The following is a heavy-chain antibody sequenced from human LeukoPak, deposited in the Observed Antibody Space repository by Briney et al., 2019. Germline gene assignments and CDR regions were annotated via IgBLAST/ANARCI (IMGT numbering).Heavy chain of an antibody. V-gene: IGHV4-34*01. J-gene: IGHJ4*02. CDR1: GGSFSGYY. D-gene: IGHD6-6*01. CDR2: INHSGST. Sequence: SETLSLTCAVYGGSFSGYYWSWIRRPPGKGLEWIGEINHSGSTNYNPSLKSRVTISGDTSKNQFSLKLSSVTAADTAVYYCAREWAAARYYCGQGSLVTVSS. CDR3: AREWAAARYY.